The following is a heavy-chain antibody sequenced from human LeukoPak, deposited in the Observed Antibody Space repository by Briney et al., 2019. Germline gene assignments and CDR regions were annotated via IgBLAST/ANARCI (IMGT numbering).Heavy chain of an antibody. CDR2: MNPNSSNT. CDR3: ARGLYCSSTSCYTSYWFDP. J-gene: IGHJ5*02. D-gene: IGHD2-2*02. CDR1: GYTFTSYD. Sequence: ASVKVSCKASGYTFTSYDINWVRQATGQGLEWMGWMNPNSSNTGYAQKFQGRVTMTRNTSISTAYMELSSLRSEDTAVYYCARGLYCSSTSCYTSYWFDPWGQGTLVTVSS. V-gene: IGHV1-8*01.